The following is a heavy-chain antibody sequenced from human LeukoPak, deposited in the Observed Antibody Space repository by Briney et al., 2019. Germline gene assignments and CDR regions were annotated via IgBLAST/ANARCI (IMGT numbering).Heavy chain of an antibody. CDR1: GYTFTSYD. CDR2: VNPNSGNT. CDR3: ARGGSGWFDAFDI. D-gene: IGHD6-19*01. J-gene: IGHJ3*02. Sequence: ASVKVSCKASGYTFTSYDINWVRQATGQGLEWMGWVNPNSGNTGYAQKFQGRVTITRNTSISTAYMELSRLRSDDTAVYYCARGGSGWFDAFDIWGQGTMVTVSS. V-gene: IGHV1-8*03.